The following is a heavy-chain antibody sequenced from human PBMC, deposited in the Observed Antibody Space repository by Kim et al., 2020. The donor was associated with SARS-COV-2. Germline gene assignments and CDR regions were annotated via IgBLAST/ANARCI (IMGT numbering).Heavy chain of an antibody. V-gene: IGHV7-4-1*02. CDR1: GYTFTNYA. D-gene: IGHD3-22*01. J-gene: IGHJ4*02. CDR2: INTNTGYP. CDR3: ARAKYYYDSSGYPKAGSSKLEGTGEC. Sequence: ASVKVSCKASGYTFTNYALNWVRQAPGQGLEWMGWINTNTGYPTYAPGFTGRSVFSLDTSVSTAYLQISSLKAEDTAVYYCARAKYYYDSSGYPKAGSSKLEGTGECWGQGTLVTVST.